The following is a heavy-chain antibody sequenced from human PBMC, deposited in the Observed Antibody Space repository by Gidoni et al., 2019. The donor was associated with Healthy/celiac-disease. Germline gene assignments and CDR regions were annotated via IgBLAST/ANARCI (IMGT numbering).Heavy chain of an antibody. CDR1: GFTFSSYG. CDR3: ARDEGGSSWPYYYYGMDV. D-gene: IGHD6-13*01. V-gene: IGHV3-33*01. J-gene: IGHJ6*02. Sequence: QVQLVESGGGVVQPGRSLRLSCAASGFTFSSYGMHWVRQAPGKGLEWVAVILYDGSNKYYADSVKGRFTISRDNSKNTLYLQMNSLRAEDTAVYYCARDEGGSSWPYYYYGMDVWGQGTTVTVSS. CDR2: ILYDGSNK.